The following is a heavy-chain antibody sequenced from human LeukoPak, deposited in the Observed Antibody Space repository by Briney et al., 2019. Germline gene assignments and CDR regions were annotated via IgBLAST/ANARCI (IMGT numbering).Heavy chain of an antibody. D-gene: IGHD5/OR15-5a*01. V-gene: IGHV1-46*01. J-gene: IGHJ4*02. CDR1: GYTFTSFY. CDR3: ARVRSSVFGTSFDF. CDR2: INPSGGST. Sequence: PGASVKVSCKASGYTFTSFYMQWVRQAPGQGLEWMGIINPSGGSTNYAQKFQGRVSMTRDTSTSTVYMELSSLRSDDTAVYYCARVRSSVFGTSFDFWGLGTLVTVSS.